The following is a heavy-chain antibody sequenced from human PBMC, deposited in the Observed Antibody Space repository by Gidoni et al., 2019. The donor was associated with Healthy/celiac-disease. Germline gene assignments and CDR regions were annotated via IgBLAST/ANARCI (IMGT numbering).Heavy chain of an antibody. V-gene: IGHV3-15*01. CDR3: TTGEYTNWFDP. CDR1: GFTFSNAW. J-gene: IGHJ5*02. D-gene: IGHD6-6*01. CDR2: IKSKPDGGTT. Sequence: EVQLVESGGGLVKPGGSLRLSCAASGFTFSNAWMSWVRQAAGTGLEWVGRIKSKPDGGTTDYAAPVKGRFTISRDDSKNTLYLQMNSLKTEDTAVYYCTTGEYTNWFDPWGQGTLVTVSS.